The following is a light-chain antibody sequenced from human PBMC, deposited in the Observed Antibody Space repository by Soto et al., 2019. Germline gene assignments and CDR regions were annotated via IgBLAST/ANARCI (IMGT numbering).Light chain of an antibody. CDR1: SSDVGGYNY. CDR3: SSYTSYSTLV. V-gene: IGLV2-14*03. CDR2: DVS. J-gene: IGLJ2*01. Sequence: QSALTQPASVSGSPGQSITISCTGTSSDVGGYNYVSWYQHHPGKAPKLMIYDVSNRPSGVSNRFSGSKSGNTASLTISGLQAEDEADYYCSSYTSYSTLVFGGGTKVTVL.